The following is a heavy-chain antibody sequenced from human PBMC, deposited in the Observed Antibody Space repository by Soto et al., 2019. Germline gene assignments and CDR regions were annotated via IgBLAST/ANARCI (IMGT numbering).Heavy chain of an antibody. J-gene: IGHJ4*01. CDR2: AYYSGTT. Sequence: SETLSLTCAVSGASFSGSYWSWIRQPPGKGLEWIGYAYYSGTTVYNPSLKSRVSISVDTSKKHVSLRLNSVTAADTAVYYCAVWSALTQYYFDSWGHGTLVTVSS. D-gene: IGHD3-3*01. V-gene: IGHV4-59*13. CDR3: AVWSALTQYYFDS. CDR1: GASFSGSY.